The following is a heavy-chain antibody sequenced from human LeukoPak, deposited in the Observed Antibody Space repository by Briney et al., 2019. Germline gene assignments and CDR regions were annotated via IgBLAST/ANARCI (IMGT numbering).Heavy chain of an antibody. CDR3: ARKTVITQIDY. V-gene: IGHV4-34*01. CDR1: GGSFSGYY. D-gene: IGHD4-23*01. J-gene: IGHJ4*02. Sequence: SETLSLTCAVYGGSFSGYYWSWIRQPPGKGLEWIGEINHSGSTNYNPSLKSRVTISVDTSKNQFSLKLSSVTAADTAVYYCARKTVITQIDYWGQGTLVTVSS. CDR2: INHSGST.